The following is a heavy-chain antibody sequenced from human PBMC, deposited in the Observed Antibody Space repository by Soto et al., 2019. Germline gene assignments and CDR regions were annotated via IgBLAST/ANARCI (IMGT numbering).Heavy chain of an antibody. CDR3: AREGSGWSLDY. D-gene: IGHD6-19*01. V-gene: IGHV3-74*01. CDR2: FNRDGSST. J-gene: IGHJ4*02. Sequence: LGGSLRLSCAASGFTFSGHWMHWVRQPPGKGLVWVSRFNRDGSSTTYADSVKGRFTISRDIAKNTLYLQMNSLRAEDTAVYYCAREGSGWSLDYWGQGTLVTVSS. CDR1: GFTFSGHW.